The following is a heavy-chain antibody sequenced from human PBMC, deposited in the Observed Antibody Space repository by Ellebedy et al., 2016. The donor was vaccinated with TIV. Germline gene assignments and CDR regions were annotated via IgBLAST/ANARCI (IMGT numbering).Heavy chain of an antibody. J-gene: IGHJ5*02. Sequence: SETLSLTCGVYGGSLSGYYWSWIRQPPGKGLEWIGDINHSGRTNYNPSLKSRVTVSADTSKSQFSLKLTSVTAADTAVYYCARGDDDCSRASCRNWFDPWGQGTLVTVSS. V-gene: IGHV4-34*01. CDR2: INHSGRT. D-gene: IGHD2-2*01. CDR3: ARGDDDCSRASCRNWFDP. CDR1: GGSLSGYY.